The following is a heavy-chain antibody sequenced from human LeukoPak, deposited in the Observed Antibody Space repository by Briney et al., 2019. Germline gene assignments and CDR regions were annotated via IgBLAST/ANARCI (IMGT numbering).Heavy chain of an antibody. Sequence: ASVKVSCKASRGTFSTYAITWVRQAPGQGLEWMGGIIPIFGTANYAQKFQGRVTTTADESTSTAYMELSSLRSDDTAVFYCARSKALRLDDIYYWGQGTLVTVSS. D-gene: IGHD3-9*01. CDR1: RGTFSTYA. CDR2: IIPIFGTA. J-gene: IGHJ4*02. CDR3: ARSKALRLDDIYY. V-gene: IGHV1-69*01.